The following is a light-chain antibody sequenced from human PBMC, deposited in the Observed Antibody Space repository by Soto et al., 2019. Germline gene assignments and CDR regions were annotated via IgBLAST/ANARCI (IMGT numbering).Light chain of an antibody. V-gene: IGLV1-47*01. CDR1: SSNIGSNY. Sequence: QSVLTQPPSASGTPGQRVTISCSGSSSNIGSNYVYWYQQLPGTAPKLLIYRNNQRPSGVPKRFSGSKSGTSASMAISGLRSEDEADYYCAAWDDSLSAYVGFGGGTKLTVL. J-gene: IGLJ2*01. CDR3: AAWDDSLSAYVG. CDR2: RNN.